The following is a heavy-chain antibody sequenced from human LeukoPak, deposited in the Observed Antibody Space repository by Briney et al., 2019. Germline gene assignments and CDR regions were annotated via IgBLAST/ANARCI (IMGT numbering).Heavy chain of an antibody. J-gene: IGHJ6*02. Sequence: PSETLSLTCAVYGGSFSGYYWSWIRQPPGKGLEWIGEINHSGSTNYNPSLKSRVTISVDTSKNQFSLKLSSVTAADTAVYYCARGSFDWLSYYYYYYGMDVWGQGTTVTVSS. CDR1: GGSFSGYY. CDR2: INHSGST. CDR3: ARGSFDWLSYYYYYYGMDV. D-gene: IGHD3-9*01. V-gene: IGHV4-34*01.